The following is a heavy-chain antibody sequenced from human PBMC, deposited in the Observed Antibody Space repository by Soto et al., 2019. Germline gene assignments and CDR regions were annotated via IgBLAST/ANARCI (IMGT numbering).Heavy chain of an antibody. CDR2: ISGSGGGT. Sequence: GGSLRLSCAASGFTLSSYAMSWVRQAPGKGLEWVSAISGSGGGTYYADSVRGRFTISRDNPKNTLYLQMNSLRAEDTAVYYCAKGYCSSTSCYTHATRFDPWVQGTLVTVSS. CDR1: GFTLSSYA. CDR3: AKGYCSSTSCYTHATRFDP. V-gene: IGHV3-23*01. J-gene: IGHJ5*02. D-gene: IGHD2-2*02.